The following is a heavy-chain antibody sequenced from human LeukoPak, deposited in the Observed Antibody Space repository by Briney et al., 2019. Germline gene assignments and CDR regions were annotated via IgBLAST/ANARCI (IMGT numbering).Heavy chain of an antibody. CDR2: INPSGGGT. V-gene: IGHV1-46*01. D-gene: IGHD2-2*01. Sequence: ASVKVSCKASGYTFTSYYMHWVRQAPGQGLEGMGIINPSGGGTSYAQNFQGRVTMTRDMSTSTVYMELSRLRSEDTAVYYCARGAAMRYFDYWGQGTLVIVSS. CDR1: GYTFTSYY. CDR3: ARGAAMRYFDY. J-gene: IGHJ4*02.